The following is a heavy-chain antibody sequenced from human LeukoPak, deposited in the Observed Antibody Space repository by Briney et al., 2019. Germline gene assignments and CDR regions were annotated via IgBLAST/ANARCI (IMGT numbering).Heavy chain of an antibody. CDR2: IKRDASEK. J-gene: IGHJ4*02. V-gene: IGHV3-7*01. CDR1: GFSFSAYW. Sequence: GGSLRLSCAASGFSFSAYWMSWVRQAPGKGLEWVANIKRDASEKYYVGSVKGRFTISRDNSKNTLYLQMNSLTAGDTAVYYCARLSGSGFDYWGQGTLVTVSS. D-gene: IGHD6-19*01. CDR3: ARLSGSGFDY.